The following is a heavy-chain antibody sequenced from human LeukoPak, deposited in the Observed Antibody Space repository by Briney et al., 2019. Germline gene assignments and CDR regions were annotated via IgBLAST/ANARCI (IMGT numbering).Heavy chain of an antibody. D-gene: IGHD2/OR15-2a*01. CDR1: GFTFSSYG. CDR2: IWYDGSNK. J-gene: IGHJ4*02. V-gene: IGHV3-33*01. CDR3: AREGPRGNSQFDY. Sequence: GGSLRLSCAASGFTFSSYGMHWVRQAPGKGLEWVALIWYDGSNKYYTDSVKGRLTISRDNSKDTLYLQMNSLRAEDTAIYYCAREGPRGNSQFDYWGQGTLVTVSS.